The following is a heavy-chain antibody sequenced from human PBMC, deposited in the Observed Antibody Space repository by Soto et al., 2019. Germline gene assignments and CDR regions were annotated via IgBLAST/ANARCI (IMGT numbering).Heavy chain of an antibody. CDR2: MNPNSGNT. J-gene: IGHJ6*02. CDR1: GYTFTSYD. V-gene: IGHV1-8*01. Sequence: ASVKVSCKASGYTFTSYDINWVRRATGQGLEWMGWMNPNSGNTGYAQKFQGRVTMTRNTSISTAYMELSSLRSEDTAVYYCASGHQGNIAARPGAWGDYYYYGMDVWGQGTTVTVSS. D-gene: IGHD6-6*01. CDR3: ASGHQGNIAARPGAWGDYYYYGMDV.